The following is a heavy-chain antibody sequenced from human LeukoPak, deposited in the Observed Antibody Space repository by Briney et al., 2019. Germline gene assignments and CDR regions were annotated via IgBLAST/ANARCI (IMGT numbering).Heavy chain of an antibody. CDR1: GFTFTSYG. V-gene: IGHV3-48*01. CDR2: ISNSAI. Sequence: GGSLRLSCATSGFTFTSYGMNWVRQAPGKGLEWVSYISNSAILYADSVKGRFTISRDNARNSLYLQMDSLRAEDTAVYYCARGPDFWSGYFLDYWGQGTLVTVSS. J-gene: IGHJ4*02. D-gene: IGHD3-3*01. CDR3: ARGPDFWSGYFLDY.